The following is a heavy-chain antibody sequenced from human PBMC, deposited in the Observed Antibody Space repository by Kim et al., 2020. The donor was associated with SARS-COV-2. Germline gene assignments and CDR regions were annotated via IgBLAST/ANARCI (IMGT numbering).Heavy chain of an antibody. CDR2: INHSGST. V-gene: IGHV4-34*01. CDR1: GGSFSGYY. J-gene: IGHJ4*02. Sequence: SETLSLTCAVYGGSFSGYYWSWIRQPPGKGLEWIGEINHSGSTNYNPSLKSRVTISVDTSKNQFSLKLSSVTAADTAVYYCARKGGSGYPLDYLGQGTLV. CDR3: ARKGGSGYPLDY. D-gene: IGHD5-12*01.